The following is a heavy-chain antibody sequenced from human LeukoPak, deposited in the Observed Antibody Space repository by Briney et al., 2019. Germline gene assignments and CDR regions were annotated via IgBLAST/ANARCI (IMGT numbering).Heavy chain of an antibody. D-gene: IGHD2-21*01. Sequence: ASVKVSCKASGYTFTSYDINWVRQATGQGLEWMGWMNPISGNTGYAQKFQGRVTMTRNTSISTAYMELSSLRSEDTAVYYCVVVVPYDAFDIWGQGTMVTVSS. CDR2: MNPISGNT. CDR3: VVVVPYDAFDI. CDR1: GYTFTSYD. V-gene: IGHV1-8*01. J-gene: IGHJ3*02.